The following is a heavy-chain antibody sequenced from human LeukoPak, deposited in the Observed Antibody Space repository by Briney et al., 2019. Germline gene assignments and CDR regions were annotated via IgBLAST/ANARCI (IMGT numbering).Heavy chain of an antibody. V-gene: IGHV3-66*01. CDR2: IYSGGST. CDR1: GFTFSSYW. Sequence: GGSLRLSCAASGFTFSSYWMSWVRQAPGKGLEWVSVIYSGGSTYYADSVKGRFTISRDNSKNTLYLQMNSLRAEDTAVYYCARDPVSGSYLHYWGQGTLVTVSS. D-gene: IGHD1-26*01. J-gene: IGHJ4*02. CDR3: ARDPVSGSYLHY.